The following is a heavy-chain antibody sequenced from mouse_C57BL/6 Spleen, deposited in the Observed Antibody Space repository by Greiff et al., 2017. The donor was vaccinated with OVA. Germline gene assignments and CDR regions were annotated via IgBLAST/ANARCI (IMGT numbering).Heavy chain of an antibody. Sequence: VQLQQSGPELVKPGASVKISCKASGYTFTDYYMNWVKQSHGKSLEWIGDINPNNGGTSYNQKFKGKATLTVDKSSSTAYMELRSLTSEDSAVYYCARNGGSHFDYWGQGTTLTVSS. CDR2: INPNNGGT. V-gene: IGHV1-26*01. J-gene: IGHJ2*01. CDR1: GYTFTDYY. CDR3: ARNGGSHFDY.